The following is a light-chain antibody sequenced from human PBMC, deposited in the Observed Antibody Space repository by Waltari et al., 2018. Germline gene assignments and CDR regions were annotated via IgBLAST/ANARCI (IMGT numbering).Light chain of an antibody. J-gene: IGKJ1*01. CDR3: QQYSNWPPWT. CDR1: QSVSNN. CDR2: DAS. V-gene: IGKV3-15*01. Sequence: EVVMTQSPVTLSVSPGERATLSCRASQSVSNNLAWYQHKPGQAPRLVMYDASTRASGLPARFSGTGSGREFTLTINSLQSEDVAIYYCQQYSNWPPWTFGHGTTVEIK.